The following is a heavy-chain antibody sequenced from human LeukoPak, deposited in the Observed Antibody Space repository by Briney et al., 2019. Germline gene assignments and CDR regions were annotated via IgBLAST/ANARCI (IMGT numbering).Heavy chain of an antibody. CDR2: ISSSSSSI. CDR1: GFTFSSYR. CDR3: TTGPSYYDAILPGMSHDY. Sequence: PGGSLRLSCAASGFTFSSYRMNWVRQAPGKGLEWVSHISSSSSSIYYADSVKGRFTISRDDAKNSLYLQMNSLRAEDTAVYYCTTGPSYYDAILPGMSHDYWGQGTLVTVSS. V-gene: IGHV3-48*04. D-gene: IGHD3-22*01. J-gene: IGHJ4*02.